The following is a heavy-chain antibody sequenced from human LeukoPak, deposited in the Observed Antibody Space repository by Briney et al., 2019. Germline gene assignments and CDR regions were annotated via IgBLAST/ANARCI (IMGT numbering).Heavy chain of an antibody. V-gene: IGHV4-34*01. Sequence: SETLSLTCAVYGGSFSGYYWSWIRQPPGKGLEWIGEINHSGSTNYNPSLKSRDTISVDTSKNQFSLKLSSVTAADTAVYYCARVQLWLQGFDYWGQGTLVTVSS. D-gene: IGHD5-18*01. CDR2: INHSGST. CDR1: GGSFSGYY. J-gene: IGHJ4*02. CDR3: ARVQLWLQGFDY.